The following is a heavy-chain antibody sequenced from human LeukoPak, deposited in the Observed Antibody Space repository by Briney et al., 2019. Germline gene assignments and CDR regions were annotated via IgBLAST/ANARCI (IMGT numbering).Heavy chain of an antibody. V-gene: IGHV3-7*01. J-gene: IGHJ4*02. D-gene: IGHD3-10*01. CDR2: IKTDGSEK. CDR3: AKYHYGSGTSLGH. Sequence: GGSLRLSCVASGFTFRSYAMSWVRQAPGKGLEWVANIKTDGSEKNYADSVKGRFTISRDNANDLVYLQMNSLRAEDTAVYYCAKYHYGSGTSLGHWGQGTLVTVSS. CDR1: GFTFRSYA.